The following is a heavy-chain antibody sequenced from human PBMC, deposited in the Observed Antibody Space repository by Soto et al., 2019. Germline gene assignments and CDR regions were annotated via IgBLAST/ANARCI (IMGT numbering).Heavy chain of an antibody. J-gene: IGHJ5*02. Sequence: QVQLVQSGAEVKKPGASVKVSCKASGYTFTSYGISWVRQAPGQGLEWMGWISAYNGNTNYAQKLQGRVTMTTDTATSTAYMELRSRRSDDTAVYYCARARQWWLPHLSWFDPWGQGTLVTVSS. V-gene: IGHV1-18*01. D-gene: IGHD2-15*01. CDR2: ISAYNGNT. CDR1: GYTFTSYG. CDR3: ARARQWWLPHLSWFDP.